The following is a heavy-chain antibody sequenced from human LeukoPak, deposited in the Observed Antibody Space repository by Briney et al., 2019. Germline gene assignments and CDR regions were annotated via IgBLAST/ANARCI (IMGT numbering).Heavy chain of an antibody. J-gene: IGHJ5*02. CDR2: ISSSSSYI. CDR3: AKDKYSGYARSWFDP. D-gene: IGHD5-12*01. CDR1: GFTFSSYS. Sequence: GGSLRLSCAASGFTFSSYSMNWVRQAPGKGLEWVSSISSSSSYIYYADSVKGRFTISRDNAKNSLYLQMNSLRAEDTAVYYCAKDKYSGYARSWFDPWGQGTLVTVSS. V-gene: IGHV3-21*04.